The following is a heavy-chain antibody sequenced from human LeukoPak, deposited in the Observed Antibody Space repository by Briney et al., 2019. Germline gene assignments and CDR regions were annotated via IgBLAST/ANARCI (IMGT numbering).Heavy chain of an antibody. Sequence: GGSLRLSCAASGFTFSSSAMHWVRQAPDKGLEWVAVISYGGSNKYYADSVKGRFTISRDNSKNTLYLQMHRLRAHDTAVYYCARDRDSSGWYEGFDYWGQGTLVTVSS. J-gene: IGHJ4*02. CDR1: GFTFSSSA. CDR2: ISYGGSNK. CDR3: ARDRDSSGWYEGFDY. V-gene: IGHV3-30*04. D-gene: IGHD6-19*01.